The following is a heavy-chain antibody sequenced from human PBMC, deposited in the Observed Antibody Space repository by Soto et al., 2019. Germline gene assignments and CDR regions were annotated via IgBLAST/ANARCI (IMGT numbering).Heavy chain of an antibody. D-gene: IGHD3-3*01. Sequence: SETLSLTCTVSGGSISSGDYYWSWIRQPPGKGLEWIGYIYYSGSTYYNPSLKSRVTISVDTSKNQFSLKLSSVTAADTAVYYCARVRTQYYDFWSGYYPKGWFEPWGQGTLVTVSS. CDR2: IYYSGST. V-gene: IGHV4-30-4*01. CDR1: GGSISSGDYY. J-gene: IGHJ5*02. CDR3: ARVRTQYYDFWSGYYPKGWFEP.